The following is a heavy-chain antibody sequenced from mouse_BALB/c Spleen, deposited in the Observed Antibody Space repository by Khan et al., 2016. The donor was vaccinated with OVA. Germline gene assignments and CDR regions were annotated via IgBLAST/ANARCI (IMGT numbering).Heavy chain of an antibody. D-gene: IGHD2-1*01. V-gene: IGHV1S132*01. J-gene: IGHJ3*01. CDR3: ARGYFGNYEFAY. Sequence: QVRLQQSGAELVKPGASVKLSCKTSGYTFTNYWIQWVKQRPGQGLGWIGQIFPGTGTTYYNENFTAKATLTLDTSSSTAYMQLSSLTSEDSAVYFCARGYFGNYEFAYWGQGTLVTVS. CDR1: GYTFTNYW. CDR2: IFPGTGTT.